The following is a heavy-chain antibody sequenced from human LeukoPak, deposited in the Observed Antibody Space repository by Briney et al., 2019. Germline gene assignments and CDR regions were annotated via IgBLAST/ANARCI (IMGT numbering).Heavy chain of an antibody. D-gene: IGHD3-10*01. V-gene: IGHV4-59*08. J-gene: IGHJ3*02. CDR1: GGSISSYY. CDR2: IYYSGST. Sequence: SETLSLTCTVSGGSISSYYWSWIRQPPGKGLEWIGYIYYSGSTNYNPSLKSRVTISVDTSKYQFSLKLSSVTAADTAVYYCARQGTPDDAFDIWGQGTMVTVSA. CDR3: ARQGTPDDAFDI.